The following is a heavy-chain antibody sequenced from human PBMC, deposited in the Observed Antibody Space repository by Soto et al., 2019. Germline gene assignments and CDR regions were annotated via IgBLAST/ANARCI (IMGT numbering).Heavy chain of an antibody. V-gene: IGHV3-23*01. CDR1: GFTFSSYA. J-gene: IGHJ6*03. D-gene: IGHD3-10*01. CDR3: AKDPRPVDYGSKYMDV. Sequence: EVQLLESGGGLVQPGGSLRLSCAASGFTFSSYAMSWVRQAPGKGLEWVSAISGSGGSTYYADSVKGRFTISRDNSKNTLYLQTNSLRAEDTAVYYCAKDPRPVDYGSKYMDVWGKGTTVTVSS. CDR2: ISGSGGST.